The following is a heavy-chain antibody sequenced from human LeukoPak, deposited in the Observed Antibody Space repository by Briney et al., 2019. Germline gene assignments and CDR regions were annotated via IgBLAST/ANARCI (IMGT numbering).Heavy chain of an antibody. D-gene: IGHD6-13*01. J-gene: IGHJ4*02. CDR3: ASGDDSSSWPG. CDR1: GGSISSYY. Sequence: SETLSLTCTVSGGSISSYYWSWIRQPPGKGLEWIGYIYYSGGTNYNPSLKSRVTISVDTSKNQFSLKLSSVTAADTAVYYCASGDDSSSWPGWGQGTLVTVSS. CDR2: IYYSGGT. V-gene: IGHV4-59*08.